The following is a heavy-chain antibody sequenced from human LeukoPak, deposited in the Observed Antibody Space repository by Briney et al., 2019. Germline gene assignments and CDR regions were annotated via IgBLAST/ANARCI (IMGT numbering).Heavy chain of an antibody. Sequence: SETLSLTCTVSGGSISSYYWSWIRQPPGKGLEWIGYIYYSGSTNYNPSLKSRVTISVDTSKNQFSLKLSSVTAADTAVYYCAGGTYDFWSGRPYNWFDPWGQGTLVTVSS. J-gene: IGHJ5*02. CDR3: AGGTYDFWSGRPYNWFDP. V-gene: IGHV4-59*01. CDR1: GGSISSYY. D-gene: IGHD3-3*01. CDR2: IYYSGST.